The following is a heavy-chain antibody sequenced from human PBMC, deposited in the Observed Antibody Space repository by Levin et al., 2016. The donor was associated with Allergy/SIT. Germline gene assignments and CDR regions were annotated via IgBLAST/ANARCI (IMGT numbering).Heavy chain of an antibody. V-gene: IGHV7-4-1*02. J-gene: IGHJ6*02. Sequence: VRQMPGKGLEWMGWINTNTGNPTYAQGFTGRFVFSLDTSVSTAYLQISSLKAEDTAVYYCARAARDCSSTSCYEQGPNYYYYGMDVWGQGTTVTVSS. D-gene: IGHD2-2*01. CDR2: INTNTGNP. CDR3: ARAARDCSSTSCYEQGPNYYYYGMDV.